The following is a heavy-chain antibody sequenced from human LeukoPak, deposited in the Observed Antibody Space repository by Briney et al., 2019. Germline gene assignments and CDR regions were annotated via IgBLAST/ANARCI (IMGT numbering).Heavy chain of an antibody. V-gene: IGHV3-30*02. CDR3: ASDLAALVKY. CDR1: GFTFSSYG. CDR2: IRYDGSNK. J-gene: IGHJ4*02. D-gene: IGHD6-13*01. Sequence: GGSLRLSCAASGFTFSSYGMHWVRQAPGKGLEWVAFIRYDGSNKYYADSVKGRITISRDNAKNSLYLQMNSLRAEDTAVYYCASDLAALVKYWGQGTLVTVSS.